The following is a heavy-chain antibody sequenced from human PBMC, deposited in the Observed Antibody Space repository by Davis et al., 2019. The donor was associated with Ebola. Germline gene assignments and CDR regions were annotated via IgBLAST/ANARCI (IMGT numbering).Heavy chain of an antibody. J-gene: IGHJ4*02. CDR1: GGSFNGYY. V-gene: IGHV4-34*01. CDR3: ARGNYGGNRSFDY. D-gene: IGHD4-23*01. CDR2: IGHDGNT. Sequence: MPSETLSLTCAVYGGSFNGYYWGWIRQSPGKGLEWIGEIGHDGNTKYNPSVKSRVTISVDTSKNQFSLKLSSVTAADTAVYYCARGNYGGNRSFDYWGQGTLVTVSS.